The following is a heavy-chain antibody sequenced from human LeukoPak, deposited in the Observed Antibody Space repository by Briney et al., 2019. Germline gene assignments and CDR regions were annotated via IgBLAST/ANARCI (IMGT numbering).Heavy chain of an antibody. Sequence: ASVKVSCKASGYTFTSYGISWVRQAPGQGLEWMGWISAYNGNTNYAQKLQGRVTMTTDTSTSTAYMELRSLRSDDTAVYYCARDVYYYDSSGYSHRDYYYYYMDVWGKGTTVTVSS. D-gene: IGHD3-22*01. V-gene: IGHV1-18*01. CDR3: ARDVYYYDSSGYSHRDYYYYYMDV. CDR1: GYTFTSYG. J-gene: IGHJ6*03. CDR2: ISAYNGNT.